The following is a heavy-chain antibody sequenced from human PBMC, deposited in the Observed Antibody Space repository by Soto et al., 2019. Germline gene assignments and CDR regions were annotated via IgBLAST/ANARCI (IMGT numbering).Heavy chain of an antibody. J-gene: IGHJ4*02. D-gene: IGHD4-17*01. V-gene: IGHV1-2*02. CDR1: GYTFTGYY. CDR3: ARANTVTTDFDY. CDR2: INPNSGGT. Sequence: QVQLVQSGAEVKKPGASVKVSCKASGYTFTGYYIHWVRQAAGQGLEWMGWINPNSGGTYYAQKFQGRVTMTRDTSISTAYMELSRLRSDDTAVYYCARANTVTTDFDYWGQGTLVTVSS.